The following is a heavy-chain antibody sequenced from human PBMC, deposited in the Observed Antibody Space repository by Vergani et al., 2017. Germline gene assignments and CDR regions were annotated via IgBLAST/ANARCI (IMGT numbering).Heavy chain of an antibody. CDR2: ISGSDGST. Sequence: EVHLLESGGGLVQPGGSLRLSCAASGFTFSSYAMNWVRQAPGKGLEWVSAISGSDGSTYYADSVKGRFTISRDNSKNTLYLQMNSLRAEDTAVYYCAKGQEVVPYLDVWGKGTLVTVSS. D-gene: IGHD2-15*01. J-gene: IGHJ6*03. CDR1: GFTFSSYA. V-gene: IGHV3-23*01. CDR3: AKGQEVVPYLDV.